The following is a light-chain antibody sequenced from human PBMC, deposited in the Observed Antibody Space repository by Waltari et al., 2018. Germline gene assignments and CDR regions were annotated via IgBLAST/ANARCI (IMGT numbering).Light chain of an antibody. CDR1: SSSIVSTF. CDR3: SSWDESLTGVL. Sequence: QSVLTQPPSASGTPGQRVTISCSRSSSSIVSTFVHWYQQPQGAPPKLIIDRNSVRPSGVSDRFSGSKSGTSASLAISGLRSEDEADYYCSSWDESLTGVLFGGGTRLTVL. J-gene: IGLJ2*01. V-gene: IGLV1-47*01. CDR2: RNS.